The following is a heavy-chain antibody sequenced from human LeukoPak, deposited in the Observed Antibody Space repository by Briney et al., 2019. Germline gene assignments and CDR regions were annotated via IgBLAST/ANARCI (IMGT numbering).Heavy chain of an antibody. J-gene: IGHJ4*02. CDR1: GFTFSSYE. CDR2: ISSSGSTI. CDR3: VRPYSSSSDY. V-gene: IGHV3-48*03. D-gene: IGHD6-6*01. Sequence: GGSLRLSCAASGFTFSSYEMNWVRQAPGKGLEWVSYISSSGSTIYYADSVRGRFTISRDNAKNSLYLQMNSLRAEDTAVYYCVRPYSSSSDYWGQGTLVTVSS.